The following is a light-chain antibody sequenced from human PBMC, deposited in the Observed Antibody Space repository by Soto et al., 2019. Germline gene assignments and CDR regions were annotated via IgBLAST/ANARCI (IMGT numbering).Light chain of an antibody. CDR3: GTWDSRLGGV. CDR1: SFNIGNNY. Sequence: QSVLTQPPSVSAAPGQKVTISCSGSSFNIGNNYVSWYQQLPGTAPKLLIYENNKRPSGIPDRFSGSKSGTSATLGITGLQTGDEADYYCGTWDSRLGGVFGGGTKLTVL. J-gene: IGLJ3*02. V-gene: IGLV1-51*02. CDR2: ENN.